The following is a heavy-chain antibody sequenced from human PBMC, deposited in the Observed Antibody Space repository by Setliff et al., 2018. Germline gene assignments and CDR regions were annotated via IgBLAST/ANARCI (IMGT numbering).Heavy chain of an antibody. V-gene: IGHV5-51*01. CDR1: GYTFTNYW. D-gene: IGHD3-22*01. Sequence: GESLKISCQGSGYTFTNYWIGWVRQMPGKGLEWMGILKPGDSGIRYSPSFQGQVTLSADTSIATAYLHWTSLKASDTAMYYCARLALTGYDSSGYYYALEYYYYMDVWGKGTTVTVPS. CDR3: ARLALTGYDSSGYYYALEYYYYMDV. CDR2: LKPGDSGI. J-gene: IGHJ6*03.